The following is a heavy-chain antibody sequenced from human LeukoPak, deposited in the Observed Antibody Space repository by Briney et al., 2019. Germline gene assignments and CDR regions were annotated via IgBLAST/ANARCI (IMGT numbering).Heavy chain of an antibody. CDR2: IWYDGSNK. CDR3: ARDPGRPYYDFWSGYSAYYYMDV. Sequence: PGRSLRLSCAASGFTFSSYGMHWVRQAPGKGLEWVAVIWYDGSNKYYADSVKGRFTISRDNSKNTLYLQMNSLRAEDTAVYYCARDPGRPYYDFWSGYSAYYYMDVWGKGTTVTVSS. CDR1: GFTFSSYG. J-gene: IGHJ6*03. V-gene: IGHV3-33*01. D-gene: IGHD3-3*01.